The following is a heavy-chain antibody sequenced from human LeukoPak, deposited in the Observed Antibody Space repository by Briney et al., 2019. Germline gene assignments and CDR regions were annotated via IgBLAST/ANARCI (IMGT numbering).Heavy chain of an antibody. CDR3: ARKRGLDSSGYYPFDY. CDR1: GDSISGSSFF. CDR2: IYYSGST. V-gene: IGHV4-39*01. D-gene: IGHD3-22*01. Sequence: PSETLSLACTVSGDSISGSSFFWGWIRQPPGKGLEWIGIIYYSGSTYYNPSLRSRVTISVDTSKNQFSLSLSSVTAADTAVYYCARKRGLDSSGYYPFDYWGQGTLVTVSS. J-gene: IGHJ4*02.